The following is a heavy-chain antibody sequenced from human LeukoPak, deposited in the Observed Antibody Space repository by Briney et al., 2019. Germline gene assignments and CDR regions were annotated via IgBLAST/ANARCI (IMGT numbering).Heavy chain of an antibody. D-gene: IGHD3-3*01. V-gene: IGHV4-4*07. J-gene: IGHJ4*02. CDR1: GGSISSYY. CDR3: ARVARGITIFGVVLDYFDY. CDR2: IYTSGST. Sequence: PSETLSLTCTVSGGSISSYYWSGIRQPAGKGLEWIGRIYTSGSTNYNPSLKSRVTMSVDTSKNQFSLKLSSVTAADTAVYYCARVARGITIFGVVLDYFDYWGQGTLVTVSS.